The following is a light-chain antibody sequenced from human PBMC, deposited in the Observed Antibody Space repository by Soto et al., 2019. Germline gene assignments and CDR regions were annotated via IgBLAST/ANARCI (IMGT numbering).Light chain of an antibody. V-gene: IGKV3-15*01. CDR2: GAS. CDR1: QSVSSN. Sequence: EIVMTQSPATLSVSPGERATLSCRASQSVSSNLAWYQQKPSQAPRLLIYGASTRATGIPARFSGSGSGTEFTLTISSLQSQDIAVYYCQQYNNWSPWTFGQGTKLEIK. CDR3: QQYNNWSPWT. J-gene: IGKJ1*01.